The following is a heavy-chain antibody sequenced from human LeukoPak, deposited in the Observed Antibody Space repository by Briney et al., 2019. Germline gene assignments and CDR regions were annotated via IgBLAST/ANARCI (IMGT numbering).Heavy chain of an antibody. V-gene: IGHV4-30-2*01. J-gene: IGHJ3*02. CDR3: ARGDYQRVNDAFDI. D-gene: IGHD4-17*01. CDR2: IDHSGST. Sequence: SQTLSLTCAVSGGSISSGDYSWSWIRQPPGKGLEWIGYIDHSGSTYYNPSLKSRVTISVDRPKNQFSLKLNSVTAADTAVYYCARGDYQRVNDAFDIWGQGTMVTVSS. CDR1: GGSISSGDYS.